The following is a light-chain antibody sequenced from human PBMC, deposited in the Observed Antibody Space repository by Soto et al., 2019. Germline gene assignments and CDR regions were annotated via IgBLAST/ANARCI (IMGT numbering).Light chain of an antibody. CDR3: QQPATWPVP. J-gene: IGKJ4*01. Sequence: DIQMTKSPSSVAASEGVRVSSTRQSSEDISTWLAWYQQKPGKAPKLLIYAASSLQSGVPSRFSGSGSGTDFTLTSCGLAPDDFAAYHCQQPATWPVPFGGGTKVDIK. V-gene: IGKV1-12*01. CDR2: AAS. CDR1: EDISTW.